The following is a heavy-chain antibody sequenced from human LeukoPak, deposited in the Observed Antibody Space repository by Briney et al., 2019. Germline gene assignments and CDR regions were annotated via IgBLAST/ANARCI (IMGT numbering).Heavy chain of an antibody. CDR1: GGAFSGYY. CDR2: INHSGST. CDR3: ARVRYYDSSGYNWFDP. V-gene: IGHV4-34*01. D-gene: IGHD3-22*01. J-gene: IGHJ5*02. Sequence: SETLSLTCAVYGGAFSGYYWSWIRQPPGKGLEWIGEINHSGSTNYNPSLKSRVTISVDTSKNQFSLKLSSVTAADTAVYYCARVRYYDSSGYNWFDPWGQGTLVTVSS.